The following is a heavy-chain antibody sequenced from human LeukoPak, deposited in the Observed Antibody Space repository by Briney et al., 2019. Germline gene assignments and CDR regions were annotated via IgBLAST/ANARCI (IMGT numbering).Heavy chain of an antibody. CDR3: ARITGGGYDGTFDY. CDR2: INHSGST. Sequence: SETLSLTCAVYGGSFSGDYWSWIRQPPGKGLEWIGEINHSGSTNYNPSLKSRVTISVDTSKNQFSLKLSSVTAADTAVYYCARITGGGYDGTFDYWGQGTLVTVSS. V-gene: IGHV4-34*01. J-gene: IGHJ4*02. CDR1: GGSFSGDY. D-gene: IGHD5-12*01.